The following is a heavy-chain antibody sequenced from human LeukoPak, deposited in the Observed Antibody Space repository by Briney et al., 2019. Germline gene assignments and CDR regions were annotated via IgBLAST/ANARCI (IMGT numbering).Heavy chain of an antibody. CDR1: GDSISSGTYS. D-gene: IGHD1-26*01. CDR3: ARGGSYSDFDS. V-gene: IGHV4-61*02. Sequence: SETLSLTCTVSGDSISSGTYSWSWIWQPAGKGLEWIGRIYTSGYTDYNPSLKSRVTLSVDTSKKQFSLKLSTVTAADTAVYYCARGGSYSDFDSWGQGTLVTVSS. J-gene: IGHJ4*02. CDR2: IYTSGYT.